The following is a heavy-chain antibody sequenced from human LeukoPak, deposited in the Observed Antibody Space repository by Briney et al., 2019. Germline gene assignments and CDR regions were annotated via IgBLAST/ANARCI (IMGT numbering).Heavy chain of an antibody. V-gene: IGHV1-46*03. D-gene: IGHD3-10*01. Sequence: ASVKVSXKASGYTFSSYYMHWVRQAPGQGLEWMGIINPRGGSTSYAQKFQGRVTMTRDTSTSTVYMELSSLRSEDTAVYYCARDQPNYYGSGSYYMPLGYWGQGTLVTVSS. CDR2: INPRGGST. CDR3: ARDQPNYYGSGSYYMPLGY. CDR1: GYTFSSYY. J-gene: IGHJ4*02.